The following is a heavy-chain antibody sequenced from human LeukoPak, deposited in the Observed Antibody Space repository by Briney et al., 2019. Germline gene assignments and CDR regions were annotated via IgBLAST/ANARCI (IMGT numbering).Heavy chain of an antibody. CDR2: IKQDGSEK. J-gene: IGHJ6*02. Sequence: GGSLRLSCAASGFTFSSFWMSWVRQAPGTGLEWVANIKQDGSEKYYVDSVKGRFTISRDNAKYTLFLQMNNLGAEDTAVYYCAKDRGAPDFYYYYYGMDVWGQGTTVTVSS. V-gene: IGHV3-7*01. D-gene: IGHD1-14*01. CDR3: AKDRGAPDFYYYYYGMDV. CDR1: GFTFSSFW.